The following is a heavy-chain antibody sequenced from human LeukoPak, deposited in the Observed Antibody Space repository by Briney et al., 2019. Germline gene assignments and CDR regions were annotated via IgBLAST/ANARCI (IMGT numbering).Heavy chain of an antibody. J-gene: IGHJ2*01. Sequence: ASVKVSCKASGYSFTGHYMHWVRQAPGQGLEWMGIINPSVGSTSCAQKFQGRVSMTRDMSTSTVYMELSSLRSEDTAVYYCVRSDHFEVAATRDWYFDLWGCGTLVTVSS. CDR3: VRSDHFEVAATRDWYFDL. CDR2: INPSVGST. CDR1: GYSFTGHY. D-gene: IGHD2-15*01. V-gene: IGHV1-46*01.